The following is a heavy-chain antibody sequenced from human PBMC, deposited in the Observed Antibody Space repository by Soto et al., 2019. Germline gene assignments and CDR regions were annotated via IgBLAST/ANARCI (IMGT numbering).Heavy chain of an antibody. V-gene: IGHV1-8*01. J-gene: IGHJ5*02. Sequence: ASVKVSCKASGNTFTSYDINWVRQATGHGLEWMGWINPNSGNIGYAQKFQGRVTMTRDTAIRTAYMEVSRLRSDDTAVYYCARDKATGINCFDPWGQGTLVTVSS. CDR2: INPNSGNI. CDR3: ARDKATGINCFDP. CDR1: GNTFTSYD. D-gene: IGHD4-4*01.